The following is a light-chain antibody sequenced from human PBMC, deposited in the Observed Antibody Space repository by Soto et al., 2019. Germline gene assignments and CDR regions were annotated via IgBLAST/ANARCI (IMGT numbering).Light chain of an antibody. CDR1: QSISSW. J-gene: IGKJ1*01. Sequence: DIPMTQSPSTLSPSVGDRVTITCRASQSISSWLAWYQQKPGKAPKLLIYDASNLESGVPARFSGSGSGTEFTLTITSLQSDDFATYYCQQYNSCPWTFGQGTKVDIK. CDR3: QQYNSCPWT. V-gene: IGKV1-5*01. CDR2: DAS.